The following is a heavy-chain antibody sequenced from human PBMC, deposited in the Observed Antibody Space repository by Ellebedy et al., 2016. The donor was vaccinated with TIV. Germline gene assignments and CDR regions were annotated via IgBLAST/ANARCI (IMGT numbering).Heavy chain of an antibody. D-gene: IGHD3-10*01. CDR3: ARVSSPIIMVRGLEWFDP. J-gene: IGHJ5*02. CDR2: ISPTFRAA. V-gene: IGHV1-69*13. CDR1: GYTFTSYY. Sequence: ASVKVSCKASGYTFTSYYMHWVRQAPGQGLEWMGGISPTFRAANYAQNFQGRVTVTADESKRTAYIELSSLRSEETAVYYCARVSSPIIMVRGLEWFDPWGQGTLVTVSS.